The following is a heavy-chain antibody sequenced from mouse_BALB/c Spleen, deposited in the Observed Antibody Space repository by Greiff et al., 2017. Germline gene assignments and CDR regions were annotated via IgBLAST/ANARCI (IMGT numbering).Heavy chain of an antibody. D-gene: IGHD1-1*01. CDR2: INPYYGST. CDR1: GYSFTDYI. J-gene: IGHJ4*01. V-gene: IGHV1-39*01. CDR3: ARSRDYGRPYAMDY. Sequence: VQLQQTGPELVKPGASVKISCKASGYSFTDYIMLWVKQSHGKSLEWIGNINPYYGSTSYNLKFKGKATLTVDKSSSTAYMQLNSLTSEDSAVYYCARSRDYGRPYAMDYWGQGTSVTVSS.